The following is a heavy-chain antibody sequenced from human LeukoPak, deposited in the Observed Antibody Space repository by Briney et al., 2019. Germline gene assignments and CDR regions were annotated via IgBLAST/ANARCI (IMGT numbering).Heavy chain of an antibody. Sequence: SETLSLTCTVSGGSISSYYWSWIRQPPGKGLEWIGYINYSGSTNYNPSLKSRVTISVDTSKNQFSLKLNSVTGADTAVYYCATLCCYARVDYWGQGTLVTVSS. D-gene: IGHD2-2*01. CDR1: GGSISSYY. CDR3: ATLCCYARVDY. V-gene: IGHV4-59*01. CDR2: INYSGST. J-gene: IGHJ4*02.